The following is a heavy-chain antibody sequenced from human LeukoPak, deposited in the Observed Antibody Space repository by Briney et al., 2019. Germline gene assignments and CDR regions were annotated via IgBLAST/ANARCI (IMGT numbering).Heavy chain of an antibody. CDR2: INHSGST. V-gene: IGHV4-34*01. Sequence: PSEALSLTCAVYGGSFSGYYWSWIRQPPGKGLEWIGEINHSGSTNYNPSLKSRVTISVDTSKNQFSLKLSSVTAADAAVYYCAQYGDYGDYWGQGTLVTVSS. D-gene: IGHD4-17*01. CDR3: AQYGDYGDY. CDR1: GGSFSGYY. J-gene: IGHJ4*02.